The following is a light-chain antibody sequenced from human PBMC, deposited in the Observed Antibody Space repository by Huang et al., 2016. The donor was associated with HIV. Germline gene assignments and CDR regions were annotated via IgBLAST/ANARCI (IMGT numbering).Light chain of an antibody. CDR1: QSVSTN. J-gene: IGKJ5*01. V-gene: IGKV3-15*01. CDR2: GAL. Sequence: EIVMTQSPATLSVSPGDRATLSSRASQSVSTNLAWYKQKPGQAPRPLIYGALTRATGIPAMLSGSGSETEFTRTNNSLQSEDSAVYYCQQCNNWPPRITFGQGTRLEIK. CDR3: QQCNNWPPRIT.